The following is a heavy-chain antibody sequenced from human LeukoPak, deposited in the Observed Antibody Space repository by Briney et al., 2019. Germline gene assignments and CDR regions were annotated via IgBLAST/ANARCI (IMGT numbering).Heavy chain of an antibody. CDR1: GGSFSGYY. J-gene: IGHJ4*02. CDR2: INHSGST. Sequence: SETLSLTCAVYGGSFSGYYRSWIRQPPGKGLEWIGEINHSGSTNYNPSLKSRVTISVDTSKNQLSLKLSSVTAADTAVYYCASGDTAMAAIDYWGQGTLVTVSS. CDR3: ASGDTAMAAIDY. V-gene: IGHV4-34*01. D-gene: IGHD5-18*01.